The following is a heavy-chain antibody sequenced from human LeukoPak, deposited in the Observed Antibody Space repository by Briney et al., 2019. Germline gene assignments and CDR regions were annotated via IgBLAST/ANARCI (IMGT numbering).Heavy chain of an antibody. J-gene: IGHJ4*02. V-gene: IGHV3-30*03. Sequence: GGSLRLSCAASRFTFSSYGMHWVRQAPGKGLKWVAVISYDGSNKYYADSVKGRFTISRDNSKNTLYLAMNTLRAEDTAVYYCATSSPPPLTYWGQGTLVTVSS. CDR3: ATSSPPPLTY. CDR1: RFTFSSYG. CDR2: ISYDGSNK.